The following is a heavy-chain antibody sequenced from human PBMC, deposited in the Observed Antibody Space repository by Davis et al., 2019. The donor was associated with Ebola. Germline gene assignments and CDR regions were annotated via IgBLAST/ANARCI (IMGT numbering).Heavy chain of an antibody. Sequence: GESLKTPCAASGFTFSRYWMSWVRQAPGKGLEWVANIKQDGSEKYYVDSVKGLFTISRDNVKNSLYLQMNSLRAEDTAVYYCARVAARRYYWGKGTLVTVSS. CDR2: IKQDGSEK. D-gene: IGHD1-14*01. CDR1: GFTFSRYW. CDR3: ARVAARRYY. V-gene: IGHV3-7*01. J-gene: IGHJ4*02.